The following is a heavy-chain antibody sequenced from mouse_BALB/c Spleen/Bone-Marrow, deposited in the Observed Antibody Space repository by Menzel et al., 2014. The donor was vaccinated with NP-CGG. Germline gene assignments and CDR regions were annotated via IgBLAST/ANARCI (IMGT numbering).Heavy chain of an antibody. CDR1: GYKFKSTW. Sequence: VQLQQSGAELMKPGASVKMSCTATGYKFKSTWMEWVKQRPDHGLEWIGEIVPGRGNTKYNEKFKDKATLTADTSSNTAYMQLSSLTSEDSAVYYCAREGITTVVEMDYWGQGTSVTVSS. CDR3: AREGITTVVEMDY. D-gene: IGHD1-1*01. CDR2: IVPGRGNT. J-gene: IGHJ4*01. V-gene: IGHV1-9*01.